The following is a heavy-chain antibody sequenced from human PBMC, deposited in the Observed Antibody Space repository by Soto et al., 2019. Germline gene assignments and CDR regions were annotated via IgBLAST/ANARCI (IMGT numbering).Heavy chain of an antibody. V-gene: IGHV4-39*01. CDR3: AGVITICGVLVSIADNWFDP. Sequence: SETLSLTCTVSGGSISSNNYHWGWIRQPPGKGLEWIGSIHYSGSTYFNPSLKSRVTISVDTSTNQFSLKLSSVTAADTAVYYCAGVITICGVLVSIADNWFDPWGQGTLVTVSS. CDR2: IHYSGST. CDR1: GGSISSNNYH. J-gene: IGHJ5*02. D-gene: IGHD3-3*01.